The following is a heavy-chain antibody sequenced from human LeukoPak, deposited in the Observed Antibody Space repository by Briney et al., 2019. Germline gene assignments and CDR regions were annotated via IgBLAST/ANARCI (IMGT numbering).Heavy chain of an antibody. V-gene: IGHV3-23*01. Sequence: GGSLRLSCAASGFTFSSYAMSWVRQAPGKGLEWVSAISGSGGSTYYADSVKGRFTISRDNSKNALYLQMNSLRAEDTAVYYCATTLGLDYDLSGGAFDIWGQGTMVTVSS. CDR3: ATTLGLDYDLSGGAFDI. D-gene: IGHD3-3*01. CDR2: ISGSGGST. CDR1: GFTFSSYA. J-gene: IGHJ3*02.